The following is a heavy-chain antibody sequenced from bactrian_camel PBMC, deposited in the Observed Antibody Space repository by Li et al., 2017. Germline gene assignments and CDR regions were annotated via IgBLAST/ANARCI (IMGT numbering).Heavy chain of an antibody. D-gene: IGHD3*01. CDR1: GHSRSDYC. J-gene: IGHJ6*01. CDR3: AKARPGYACSLQPAAFGS. CDR2: IDSDGRA. Sequence: HVQLVESGGGSVEAGGSLRLSCVVSGHSRSDYCMGWFRQAPGKEREEVAVIDSDGRASHADSVKGRSTISRDNTGGMLYLQMNSLRPDDTGIYYCAKARPGYACSLQPAAFGSWGQGTQVTVS. V-gene: IGHV3S53*01.